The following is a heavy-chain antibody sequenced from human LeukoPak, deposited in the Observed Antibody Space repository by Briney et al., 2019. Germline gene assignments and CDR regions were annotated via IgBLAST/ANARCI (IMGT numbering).Heavy chain of an antibody. CDR1: GYSLINHW. J-gene: IGHJ4*02. D-gene: IGHD3-22*01. Sequence: GESLKISCKASGYSLINHWIGWVRQMPGKGLDWMGIIYPGNANATYSPSFQGQATTSADKSTTTVYLQWSGLKASDSAMYYCARQGSYDNSGYSLDYWGQGTLVTVSS. CDR2: IYPGNANA. V-gene: IGHV5-51*01. CDR3: ARQGSYDNSGYSLDY.